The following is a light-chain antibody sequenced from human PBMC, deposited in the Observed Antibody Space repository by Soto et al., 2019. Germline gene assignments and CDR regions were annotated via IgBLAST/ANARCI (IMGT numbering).Light chain of an antibody. V-gene: IGKV3-15*01. CDR2: GAS. J-gene: IGKJ1*01. CDR1: QSVSNN. Sequence: EIVMTQSPATLSVSPGDRATLSCRASQSVSNNLAWYQQKPGQAPRLLIYGASTRATGIPASFSGSGSGAEFTFTISSLQSEDFAIYYCQQYDNLPWTFGQGTKVEIK. CDR3: QQYDNLPWT.